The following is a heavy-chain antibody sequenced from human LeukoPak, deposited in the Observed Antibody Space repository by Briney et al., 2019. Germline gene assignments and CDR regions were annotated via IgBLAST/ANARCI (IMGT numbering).Heavy chain of an antibody. D-gene: IGHD3-9*01. Sequence: GGSLRLSCAASGFTFSSYAMSWVRQAPGKGLEWVSAISGSGGSTYYADSVKGRFTISRDNSKNTLYLQMNSLRAEDTAAYYCAKAEFLNYYDILTGYSNDYWGQGTLVTVSS. CDR3: AKAEFLNYYDILTGYSNDY. J-gene: IGHJ4*02. CDR2: ISGSGGST. CDR1: GFTFSSYA. V-gene: IGHV3-23*01.